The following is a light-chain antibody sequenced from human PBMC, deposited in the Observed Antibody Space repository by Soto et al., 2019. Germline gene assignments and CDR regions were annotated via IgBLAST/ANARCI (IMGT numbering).Light chain of an antibody. CDR1: SSNIGPAYD. Sequence: QSVLTQPPSVSGAPGQRVTISCTGGSSNIGPAYDVHWYQQFPGTAPKLLIYGNSNRPSGVPDRFSGSKSDTSASLAITGLQAEDEADYYCQTYDISLSSYVFGTGTKLTVL. CDR3: QTYDISLSSYV. V-gene: IGLV1-40*01. J-gene: IGLJ1*01. CDR2: GNS.